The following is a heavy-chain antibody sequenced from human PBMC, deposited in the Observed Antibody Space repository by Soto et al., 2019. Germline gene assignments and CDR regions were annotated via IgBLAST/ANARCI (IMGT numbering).Heavy chain of an antibody. V-gene: IGHV5-51*01. CDR2: IYPGDSDT. CDR3: ARGGVPGYCSSTSCYMKGVMDYYYYGMDV. D-gene: IGHD2-2*02. Sequence: GESRKVSWKGSGYRFTSYWIGWVRQMPGKGLEWMGIIYPGDSDTRYSPSFQGQVTISADKSISTAYLQWSSLKASDTAMYYCARGGVPGYCSSTSCYMKGVMDYYYYGMDVWGQGTTVTVSS. CDR1: GYRFTSYW. J-gene: IGHJ6*02.